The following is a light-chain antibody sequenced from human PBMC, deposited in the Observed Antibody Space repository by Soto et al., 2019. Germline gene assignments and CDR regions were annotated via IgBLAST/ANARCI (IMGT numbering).Light chain of an antibody. J-gene: IGKJ5*01. CDR1: ETVSSDF. CDR2: AAS. CDR3: QQYGYSPIT. Sequence: EIALTQSRGTLSLSPGDRASLSWLASETVSSDFLAWYQQKPGQAPRLLIYAASSRATGSPDRFSGGGSGTDFTLTISRLEPEDFAVYYCQQYGYSPITFGQGTRLEI. V-gene: IGKV3-20*01.